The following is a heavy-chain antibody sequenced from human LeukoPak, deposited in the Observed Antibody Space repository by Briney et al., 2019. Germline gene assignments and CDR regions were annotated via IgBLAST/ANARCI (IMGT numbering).Heavy chain of an antibody. CDR2: IKQDGSEK. CDR1: GFTFGIYA. D-gene: IGHD4-17*01. Sequence: PGGSLRLSCAASGFTFGIYAMNWVRQAPGKGLEWVANIKQDGSEKYYVDSVKGRFTISRDNAKNSLYLQMNSLRAEDTAVYYCARDHYGDLDYWGQGTLVTVSS. V-gene: IGHV3-7*01. CDR3: ARDHYGDLDY. J-gene: IGHJ4*02.